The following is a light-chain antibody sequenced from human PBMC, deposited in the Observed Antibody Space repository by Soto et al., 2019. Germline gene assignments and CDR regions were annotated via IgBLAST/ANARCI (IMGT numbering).Light chain of an antibody. V-gene: IGKV3-20*01. CDR3: QQYGDSPGYT. Sequence: EIVLTQSPGTLSLSPGEGATLSCRASQSVSRNYLAWFQQKPGQAPRLLIYAASSRATGIPDRFSGSGSGTDFTLTISRLEPEDFAVYCCQQYGDSPGYTFGQGTKLEIK. J-gene: IGKJ2*01. CDR2: AAS. CDR1: QSVSRNY.